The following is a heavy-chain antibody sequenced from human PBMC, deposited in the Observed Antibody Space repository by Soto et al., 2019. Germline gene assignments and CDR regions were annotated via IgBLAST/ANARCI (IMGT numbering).Heavy chain of an antibody. J-gene: IGHJ6*03. V-gene: IGHV4-34*01. D-gene: IGHD2-2*01. Sequence: SETLSLTCAVYGGSFSGYYWSWIRQPPGKGLEWIGEINHSGSTNYNPSLKSRVTISVDTSKNQFSLKLSSVTAADTAVYYCARGMGPAARGLGGYGKANYYYYYMDVWGKGTTVTVSS. CDR3: ARGMGPAARGLGGYGKANYYYYYMDV. CDR1: GGSFSGYY. CDR2: INHSGST.